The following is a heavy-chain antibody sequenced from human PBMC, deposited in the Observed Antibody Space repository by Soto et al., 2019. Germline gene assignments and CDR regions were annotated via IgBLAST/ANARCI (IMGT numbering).Heavy chain of an antibody. D-gene: IGHD3-3*01. V-gene: IGHV4-59*01. CDR1: GGSISSYY. CDR2: IYYSGST. Sequence: PSETLSLTCTVSGGSISSYYWSWIRQPPGKGLEWIGYIYYSGSTNYNPSLKSRVTISVDTSKNQFSLKLSSVTAADTAVYYCARAPLRFSEKYYFDYWGQGTLVTVSS. CDR3: ARAPLRFSEKYYFDY. J-gene: IGHJ4*02.